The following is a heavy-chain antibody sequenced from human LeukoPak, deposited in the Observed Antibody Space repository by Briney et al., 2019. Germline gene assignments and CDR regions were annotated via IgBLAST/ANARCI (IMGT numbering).Heavy chain of an antibody. J-gene: IGHJ5*02. Sequence: GGSLRLSCAASGFTFSSYWMSWVRQAPGKGLEWVANIKQDGSEKYYVDTVKGRFTISRDNAKNSLYLQMNSLRAEDTAVYYCARGRRGQWLVKNNWFDPWGQGTLVTVSS. D-gene: IGHD6-19*01. V-gene: IGHV3-7*03. CDR1: GFTFSSYW. CDR2: IKQDGSEK. CDR3: ARGRRGQWLVKNNWFDP.